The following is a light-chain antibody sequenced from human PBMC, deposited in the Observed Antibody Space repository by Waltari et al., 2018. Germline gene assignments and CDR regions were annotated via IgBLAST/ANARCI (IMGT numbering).Light chain of an antibody. CDR1: SSNIGKNS. V-gene: IGLV1-44*01. J-gene: IGLJ3*02. CDR3: ATWDDSLKGWV. CDR2: SDH. Sequence: QSVLTQPPSASGTPGQSVTMSCSGSSSNIGKNSVNWYQQVPGTAPKLLIYSDHPRPSGVPARFFGSKSDTSASLAISGLQSDDEADYYFATWDDSLKGWVFGGGTKLTVL.